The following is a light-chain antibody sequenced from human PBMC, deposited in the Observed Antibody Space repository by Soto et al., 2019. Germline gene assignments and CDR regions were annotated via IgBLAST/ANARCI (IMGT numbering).Light chain of an antibody. Sequence: DIQMTQSPSSVSASVGDRVTITCRASQAIDIFLNWYQQKPGGAPKLLIFLGSGLHSGVPPRFSGSGSGTDFTLTISSLQPEDFATYYCQQTVSLPHSFGQGTKVDLK. J-gene: IGKJ1*01. V-gene: IGKV1-39*01. CDR1: QAIDIF. CDR2: LGS. CDR3: QQTVSLPHS.